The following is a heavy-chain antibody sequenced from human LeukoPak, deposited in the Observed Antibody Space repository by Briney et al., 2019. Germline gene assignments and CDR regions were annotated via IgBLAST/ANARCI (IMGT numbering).Heavy chain of an antibody. D-gene: IGHD1-26*01. J-gene: IGHJ4*02. CDR3: AREEEWELPDY. V-gene: IGHV3-30*03. CDR1: GCTFSSDS. CDR2: IFYDGNTV. Sequence: PGGSLRLSCAASGCTFSSDSMNWVRQAPGKGLEWVGVIFYDGNTVHYADSVKGRFTISRDNSKNTLYLQMNSLGTDDTAVYYCAREEEWELPDYWGQGTLVIVSS.